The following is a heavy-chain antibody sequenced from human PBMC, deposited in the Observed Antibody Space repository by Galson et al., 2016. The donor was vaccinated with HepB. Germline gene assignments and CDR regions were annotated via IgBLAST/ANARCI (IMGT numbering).Heavy chain of an antibody. J-gene: IGHJ4*02. V-gene: IGHV1-24*01. CDR3: ATGDHVQDPTFAY. Sequence: SVKVSCKVSGYTLSEISMHWVRQVPGKGLEWMGSFDPENGETIYAQKFQGRVTMTEDTSTDTAYMELSSLRSEDTAVYYCATGDHVQDPTFAYWGQGALVTVSS. CDR2: FDPENGET. D-gene: IGHD4-17*01. CDR1: GYTLSEIS.